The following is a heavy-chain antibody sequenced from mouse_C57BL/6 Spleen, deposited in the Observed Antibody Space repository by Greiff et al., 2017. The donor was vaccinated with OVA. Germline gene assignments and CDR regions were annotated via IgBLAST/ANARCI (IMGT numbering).Heavy chain of an antibody. CDR2: ISSGSSTI. Sequence: EVKLVESGGGLVKPGGSLKLSCAASGFTFSDYGMHWVRQAPEKGLEWVAYISSGSSTIYYADTVKGRFTISRDNAKNTLFLQMTSLRSEDTAMYYCARNDGSTWFAYWGQGTLVTVSA. CDR3: ARNDGSTWFAY. D-gene: IGHD1-1*01. V-gene: IGHV5-17*01. J-gene: IGHJ3*01. CDR1: GFTFSDYG.